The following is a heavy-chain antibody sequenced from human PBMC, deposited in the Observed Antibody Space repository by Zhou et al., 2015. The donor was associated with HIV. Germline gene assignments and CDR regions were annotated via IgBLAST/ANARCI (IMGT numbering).Heavy chain of an antibody. CDR2: IIPMFATP. D-gene: IGHD2/OR15-2a*01. J-gene: IGHJ2*01. Sequence: QVQLVQSGAGVRKPGSSVKVSCTTSGATFPSYAFSWLRQAPGQGFEWLGGIIPMFATPYYAQSFQGRLTITADESTTTVSMELSSLTFEDSAVYYCARGQYGGSWQSYWYFDLWGLAPRSLSPQ. V-gene: IGHV1-69*12. CDR3: ARGQYGGSWQSYWYFDL. CDR1: GATFPSYA.